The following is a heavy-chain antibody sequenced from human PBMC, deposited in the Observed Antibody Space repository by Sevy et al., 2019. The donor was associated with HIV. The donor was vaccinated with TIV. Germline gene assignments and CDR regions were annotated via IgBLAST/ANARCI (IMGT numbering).Heavy chain of an antibody. V-gene: IGHV4-59*01. CDR1: GGSISSYY. CDR3: ARERVDTAMGPWAPPHSYYYYGMDV. Sequence: SETLSLTCTVSGGSISSYYWSWIRQPPGKGLEWIGHIYYSGSTNYNPSLKSRVTISVDTSKNQFSLKLSSVTAADTAVYYCARERVDTAMGPWAPPHSYYYYGMDVWGQGTTVTVSS. J-gene: IGHJ6*02. CDR2: IYYSGST. D-gene: IGHD5-18*01.